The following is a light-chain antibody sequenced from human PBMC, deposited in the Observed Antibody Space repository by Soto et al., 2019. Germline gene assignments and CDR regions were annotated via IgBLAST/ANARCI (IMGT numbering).Light chain of an antibody. CDR1: SSDFGNYNL. J-gene: IGLJ1*01. V-gene: IGLV2-23*02. CDR3: CSFTSSNTNV. Sequence: SVLTQPASVSGSPGQSITISCTGTSSDFGNYNLVSWYQQHPGKVPKLILFEVNKRPSGVSGRFSGSKSGNTASLTISGLQAEDEADYYCCSFTSSNTNVFGTGTKVTVL. CDR2: EVN.